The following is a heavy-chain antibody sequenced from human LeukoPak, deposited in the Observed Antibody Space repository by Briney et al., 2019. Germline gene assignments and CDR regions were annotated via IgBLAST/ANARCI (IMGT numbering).Heavy chain of an antibody. CDR3: AKDPPDYDILTGYRLGDY. Sequence: GGSLRLSCAASGFTFSSYAMSWVRQAPGKGLEWVSAISGSGGSTCYADSVKGRFTISRDNSKNTLYLQMNSLRAEDTAVYYCAKDPPDYDILTGYRLGDYWGQGTLVTVSS. V-gene: IGHV3-23*01. J-gene: IGHJ4*02. CDR1: GFTFSSYA. D-gene: IGHD3-9*01. CDR2: ISGSGGST.